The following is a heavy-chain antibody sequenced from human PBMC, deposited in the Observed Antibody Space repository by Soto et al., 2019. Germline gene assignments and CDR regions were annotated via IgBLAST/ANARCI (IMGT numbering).Heavy chain of an antibody. J-gene: IGHJ4*02. CDR2: IYHSGST. Sequence: QVQLQESGPGLVKPSGTLSLTCAVSGGSISSSNWWTWVRPPPGKGLQLIGEIYHSGSTKYNTSLKRRVTIEVDTSKNQFSQKLSSVTAADTAVYYCASRDTVAGAQGDFDYWGQGTLVTVSS. D-gene: IGHD6-19*01. CDR3: ASRDTVAGAQGDFDY. CDR1: GGSISSSNW. V-gene: IGHV4-4*02.